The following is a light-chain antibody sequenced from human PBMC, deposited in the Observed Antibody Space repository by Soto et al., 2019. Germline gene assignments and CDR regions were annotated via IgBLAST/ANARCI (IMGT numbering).Light chain of an antibody. V-gene: IGKV1-5*03. CDR1: QSISTW. CDR2: KAS. CDR3: QQYLNRLT. Sequence: DIQMTQSPSTLSASVGDRVAITCRASQSISTWLAWYQQKPGKAPKLLIYKASSLEGGVPSRFSGSGSGTEFTLTISSLQPDDFATYYCQQYLNRLTFDQGTKVEIK. J-gene: IGKJ1*01.